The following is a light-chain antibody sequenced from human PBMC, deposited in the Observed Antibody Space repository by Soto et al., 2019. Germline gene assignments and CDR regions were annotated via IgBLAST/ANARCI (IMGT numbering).Light chain of an antibody. CDR3: QSYDSSLSGFWV. CDR1: SSNIGAGYD. Sequence: QSVLTQPPSVSGAPGQRVTISCTGSSSNIGAGYDVHWYQQLPGTAPKLLIYGNSNRPSGVPDRFSGSKSGTSASLAITGCQAEDEDDYYCQSYDSSLSGFWVFGGGTKLTVL. CDR2: GNS. V-gene: IGLV1-40*01. J-gene: IGLJ3*02.